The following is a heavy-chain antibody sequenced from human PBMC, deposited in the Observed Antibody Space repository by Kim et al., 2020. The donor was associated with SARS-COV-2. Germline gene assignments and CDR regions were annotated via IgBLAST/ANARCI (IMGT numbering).Heavy chain of an antibody. D-gene: IGHD5-18*01. J-gene: IGHJ2*01. Sequence: QKCKGRVTITADESTSTAYMELSSLRSEDTAVYYCAGGRIQLWGHWYFDLWGRGTLVTVSS. V-gene: IGHV1-69*01. CDR3: AGGRIQLWGHWYFDL.